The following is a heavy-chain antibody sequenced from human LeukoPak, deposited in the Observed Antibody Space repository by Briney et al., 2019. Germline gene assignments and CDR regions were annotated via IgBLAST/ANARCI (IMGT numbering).Heavy chain of an antibody. J-gene: IGHJ4*02. D-gene: IGHD3-22*01. CDR2: IKSKTDGGTT. CDR3: TTGPPYYYDSRAYSDY. V-gene: IGHV3-15*01. Sequence: GGSLRLSCAAFGFTFSNAWMSWVRQAPGKGLEWVGRIKSKTDGGTTDSAPHVTGRFTISRNDSKNTLYLQMSSLKTEDTAVYYCTTGPPYYYDSRAYSDYWGQGTLVTVSS. CDR1: GFTFSNAW.